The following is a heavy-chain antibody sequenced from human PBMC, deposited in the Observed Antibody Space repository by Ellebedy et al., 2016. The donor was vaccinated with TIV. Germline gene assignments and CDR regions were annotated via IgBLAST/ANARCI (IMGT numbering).Heavy chain of an antibody. Sequence: GESLKISXAASGFTFSSYWMHWVRQAPGKGLVWVSRINSDGSSTSYADSVKGRFTISRDNSKNTLYLQMNSLRAEDTAVYYCARVPRRLIYSSSWYLDYWGQGTLVTVSS. CDR3: ARVPRRLIYSSSWYLDY. CDR1: GFTFSSYW. CDR2: INSDGSST. J-gene: IGHJ4*02. V-gene: IGHV3-74*01. D-gene: IGHD6-13*01.